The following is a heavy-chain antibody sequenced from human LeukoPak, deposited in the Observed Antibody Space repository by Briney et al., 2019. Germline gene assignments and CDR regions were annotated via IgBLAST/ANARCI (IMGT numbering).Heavy chain of an antibody. CDR2: ISYDGSNK. CDR1: GFTLSRYG. CDR3: AKDRSSGWKN. J-gene: IGHJ4*02. V-gene: IGHV3-30*18. D-gene: IGHD6-19*01. Sequence: GGSLRLSCAASGFTLSRYGMLWVRPAPGKGLEWVAVISYDGSNKYYADSVKGRFTISRDNSKNTLYLQMNSLRAEDTAVYYCAKDRSSGWKNWGQGTLVTVSS.